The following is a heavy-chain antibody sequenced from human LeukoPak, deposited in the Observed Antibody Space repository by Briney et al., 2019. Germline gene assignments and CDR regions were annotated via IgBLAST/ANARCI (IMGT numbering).Heavy chain of an antibody. J-gene: IGHJ3*02. V-gene: IGHV3-23*01. Sequence: GGSLRLSCAASGFTFSSYGMTWVCQAPGKGLEWVSSVSGGGVSTYYADAVKGRFTISRDNSKNTLYLQMNTLRAEDTAVYHCAKAAVTMIGVGDAFDIRGQGTRVTVSS. CDR3: AKAAVTMIGVGDAFDI. D-gene: IGHD3-22*01. CDR2: VSGGGVST. CDR1: GFTFSSYG.